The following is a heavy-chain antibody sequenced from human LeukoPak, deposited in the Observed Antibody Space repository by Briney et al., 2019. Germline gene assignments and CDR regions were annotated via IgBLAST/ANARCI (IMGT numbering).Heavy chain of an antibody. CDR3: ARDHYYDSSGYYYGMDV. Sequence: GGSLRLSCAASGFTFSDYSMNWVRQAPGRGLEWVSSIGGSSRSGFYADSMKGRFTISRDNTRNSLYLQMNSLRAEDTAVYYCARDHYYDSSGYYYGMDVWGQGTTVTVSS. J-gene: IGHJ6*02. CDR2: IGGSSRSG. D-gene: IGHD3-22*01. V-gene: IGHV3-21*04. CDR1: GFTFSDYS.